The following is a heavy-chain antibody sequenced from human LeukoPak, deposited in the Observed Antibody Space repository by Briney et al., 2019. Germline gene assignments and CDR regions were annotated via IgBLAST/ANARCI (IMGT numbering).Heavy chain of an antibody. J-gene: IGHJ6*02. CDR1: GFTFSGFG. CDR3: AKTTTAFYNDYYGMDV. V-gene: IGHV3-30*18. Sequence: GGSLRLSRAASGFTFSGFGMHWVRQAPGKGQEWVSAISYDGSNKYYADSVKGRFTISRDNSKNTLYLQMNSLRAEDTAVYYCAKTTTAFYNDYYGMDVWGQGTTVTVSS. D-gene: IGHD1-14*01. CDR2: ISYDGSNK.